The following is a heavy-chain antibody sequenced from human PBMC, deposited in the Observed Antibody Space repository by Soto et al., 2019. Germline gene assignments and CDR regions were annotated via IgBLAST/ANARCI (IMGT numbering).Heavy chain of an antibody. V-gene: IGHV1-69*13. D-gene: IGHD3-22*01. J-gene: IGHJ2*01. CDR3: ARWRESNYYDSSGYDYWYFDL. CDR1: GGTFSSYA. CDR2: IIPIFGTA. Sequence: SVKVSCKASGGTFSSYAISWVRQAPGQGLEWMGGIIPIFGTANYAQKFQGRVTITADESTSTAYMELSSLRSEDTAVYYCARWRESNYYDSSGYDYWYFDLWGRGTLVTVS.